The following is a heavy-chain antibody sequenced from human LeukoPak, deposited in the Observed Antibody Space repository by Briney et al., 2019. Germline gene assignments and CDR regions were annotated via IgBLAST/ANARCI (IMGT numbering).Heavy chain of an antibody. D-gene: IGHD4-23*01. Sequence: SETLSLTCTVSGGSISSSSYYWGWIRQPPGKGLGWIGSIYYSGSTYYNPSLKSRVTISVDTSKNQFSLKLSSVTAADTAVYYCARGKHDYGGKVDYWGQGTLVTVSS. CDR2: IYYSGST. CDR1: GGSISSSSYY. CDR3: ARGKHDYGGKVDY. V-gene: IGHV4-39*07. J-gene: IGHJ4*02.